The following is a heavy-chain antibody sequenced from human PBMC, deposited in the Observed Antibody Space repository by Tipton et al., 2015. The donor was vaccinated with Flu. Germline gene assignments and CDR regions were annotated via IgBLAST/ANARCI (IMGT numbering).Heavy chain of an antibody. CDR3: ARERSGQYQNYYYYYGMDV. J-gene: IGHJ6*02. CDR2: IYYSGST. D-gene: IGHD2-2*01. CDR1: GGSISSGGYY. V-gene: IGHV4-31*02. Sequence: LRLSCTVSGGSISSGGYYWSWIRQHPGKGLEWIGYIYYSGSTYYNPSLKSRVTISVDTSKNQFSLKLSSVTAADTAVYYCARERSGQYQNYYYYYGMDVWGQGTTVTVSS.